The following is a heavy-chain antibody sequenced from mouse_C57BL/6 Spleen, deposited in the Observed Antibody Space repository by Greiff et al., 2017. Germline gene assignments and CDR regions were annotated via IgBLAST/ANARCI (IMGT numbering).Heavy chain of an antibody. D-gene: IGHD1-1*01. CDR1: GFTFSDYG. CDR3: TRRGSRYYYAMDY. Sequence: EVQGVESGGGLVKPGGSLKLSCAASGFTFSDYGMHWVSQGPEKGLEWVAYISSGSSTNYYADTVKGRFTISRDKAKNTLFLQMTSLRSEDTAMYYCTRRGSRYYYAMDYWGQGTSVTVSS. V-gene: IGHV5-17*01. J-gene: IGHJ4*01. CDR2: ISSGSSTN.